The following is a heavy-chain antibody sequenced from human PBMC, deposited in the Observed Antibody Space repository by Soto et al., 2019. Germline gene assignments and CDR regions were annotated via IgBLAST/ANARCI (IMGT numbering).Heavy chain of an antibody. V-gene: IGHV3-23*01. CDR1: GFTFSSYA. CDR3: AKAAVAGTNYYYMDV. Sequence: GGSLRLSCAASGFTFSSYAMSWGRQAPGKGLEWVSAISGSGGSTYYADSVKGRFTISRDNSKNTLYLQMSSLRAEDTAVYYCAKAAVAGTNYYYMDVWGKGTTVTVS. CDR2: ISGSGGST. J-gene: IGHJ6*03. D-gene: IGHD6-19*01.